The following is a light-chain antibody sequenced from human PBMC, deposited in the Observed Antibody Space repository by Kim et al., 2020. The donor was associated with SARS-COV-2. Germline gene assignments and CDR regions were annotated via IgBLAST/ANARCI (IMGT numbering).Light chain of an antibody. V-gene: IGLV3-10*01. CDR2: EDN. J-gene: IGLJ2*01. CDR3: YSTDSNGNQRV. CDR1: ALPKKS. Sequence: SYELTQPPSVSVSPGQTAMITCSGDALPKKSAYWYQQKSGQAPVLVIYEDNKRPSGIPERFSGSISGTMATLTISGAQVEDEADYYCYSTDSNGNQRVFG.